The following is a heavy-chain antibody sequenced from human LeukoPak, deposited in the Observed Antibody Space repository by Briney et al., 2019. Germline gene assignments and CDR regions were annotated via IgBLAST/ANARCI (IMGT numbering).Heavy chain of an antibody. Sequence: GGSLRLSCAASGFTFSSYWMHWVRQAPGKGLVWVSRINSDVSSTSYADSVKGRFTISRDNAKNTLYLQMNSLRAEDTAVYYCARGGGIVGATYYYYYMDVWGKGTTVTISS. J-gene: IGHJ6*03. D-gene: IGHD1-26*01. CDR2: INSDVSST. CDR3: ARGGGIVGATYYYYYMDV. CDR1: GFTFSSYW. V-gene: IGHV3-74*01.